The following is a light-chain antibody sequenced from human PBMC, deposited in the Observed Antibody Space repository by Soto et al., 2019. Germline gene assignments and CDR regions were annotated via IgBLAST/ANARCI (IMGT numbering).Light chain of an antibody. V-gene: IGLV1-40*01. J-gene: IGLJ3*02. CDR3: QSYDSSLSGCV. CDR1: SSNIGAGYD. Sequence: QSVLTQPPSVSGAPGQRVTISCTGSSSNIGAGYDVHWYQQLPGTAPKLLIYGNSNRPSGVPDRFSGSKSGTSASLAITGLRAEHEADYYCQSYDSSLSGCVFGGGTKLTVL. CDR2: GNS.